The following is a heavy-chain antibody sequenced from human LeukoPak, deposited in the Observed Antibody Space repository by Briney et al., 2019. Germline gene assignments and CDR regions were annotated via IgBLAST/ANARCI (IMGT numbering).Heavy chain of an antibody. CDR3: AKFLPTHIVVANYYFDY. CDR1: GFTFSSYA. CDR2: ISGSGGST. Sequence: GGSLRLSCAASGFTFSSYAMSWVRQAPGKGLEWVSAISGSGGSTYYADSVKGRFTISRDNSKNTLYLQMNSLRAEDTAVYYCAKFLPTHIVVANYYFDYWGQGTLVTVS. J-gene: IGHJ4*02. D-gene: IGHD2-21*01. V-gene: IGHV3-23*01.